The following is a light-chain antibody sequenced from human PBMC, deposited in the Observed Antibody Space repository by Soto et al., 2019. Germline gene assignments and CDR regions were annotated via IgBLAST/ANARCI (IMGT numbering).Light chain of an antibody. CDR2: DTS. CDR3: QQYQNSPRT. Sequence: ETVLTQSPGTLSLSPGERATVSCRASQSVGGSSLAWYQQRPGQAPRLLIYDTSKRATGIPDRFSGSGSGTDFTLTISGLEPEDFAVYYCQQYQNSPRTFGQGTKVEIK. J-gene: IGKJ1*01. V-gene: IGKV3-20*01. CDR1: QSVGGSS.